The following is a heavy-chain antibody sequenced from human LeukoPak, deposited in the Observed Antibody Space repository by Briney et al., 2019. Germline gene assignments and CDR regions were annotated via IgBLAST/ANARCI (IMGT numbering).Heavy chain of an antibody. CDR3: ARDWGWTTFDM. J-gene: IGHJ3*02. V-gene: IGHV3-74*01. Sequence: GGSLRLSCAVSGFTFSSSWMHWVRHAPGKGLVRVSRIRSDGRSSAYADSVKGRFTISRDNTKNTLYLQMNSLRAEDTAVYYCARDWGWTTFDMWGQGTMVTVSS. CDR1: GFTFSSSW. D-gene: IGHD3-16*01. CDR2: IRSDGRSS.